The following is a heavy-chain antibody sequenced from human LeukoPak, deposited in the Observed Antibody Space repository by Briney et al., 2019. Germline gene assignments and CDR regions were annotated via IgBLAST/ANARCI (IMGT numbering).Heavy chain of an antibody. J-gene: IGHJ4*02. CDR1: GFTVSSNY. CDR3: ARKPGSSWYFDY. V-gene: IGHV3-66*01. CDR2: IYSGGST. D-gene: IGHD6-13*01. Sequence: PGGSLRLSCAASGFTVSSNYMSWVRQAPGKGLEWVSTIYSGGSTYYADSVKGRFTISRDNSKNTLYLQMNSLRAEDTAIFYCARKPGSSWYFDYWGQGTLVTVSS.